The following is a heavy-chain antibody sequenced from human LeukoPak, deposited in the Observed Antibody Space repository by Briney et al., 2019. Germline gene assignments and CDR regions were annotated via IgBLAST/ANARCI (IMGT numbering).Heavy chain of an antibody. D-gene: IGHD3-22*01. CDR3: ARVGRDSRGYYYGY. V-gene: IGHV1-2*02. CDR1: GYRFTDYY. CDR2: VNPDSATT. J-gene: IGHJ4*02. Sequence: ASLKVSCKASGYRFTDYYMHWVRQAPGQGLEWMGWVNPDSATTNYAQKFQGRVTMTRDTSISTAYMELSSLRSDDTAVYYCARVGRDSRGYYYGYWGQGTLVTVSS.